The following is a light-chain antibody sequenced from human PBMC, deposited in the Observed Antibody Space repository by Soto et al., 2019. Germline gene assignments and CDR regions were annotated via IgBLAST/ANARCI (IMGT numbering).Light chain of an antibody. CDR1: SSHIGNNY. J-gene: IGLJ2*01. V-gene: IGLV1-51*01. CDR2: DNN. CDR3: GTWDSSLSAGV. Sequence: QSVLTQPPSVSAAPGQKVTISCSGSSSHIGNNYVSWYQQLPGTAPKLLIYDNNKRPSGIPDRFSGSKSGTSATLGITGLQTGDEADYYCGTWDSSLSAGVFGGGTKLTV.